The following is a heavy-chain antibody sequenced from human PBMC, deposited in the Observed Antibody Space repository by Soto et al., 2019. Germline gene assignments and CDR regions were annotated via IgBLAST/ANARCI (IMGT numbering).Heavy chain of an antibody. Sequence: QVQLVQSGAEVKKPGSSVKVSCKASGGTFSSYTISWVRQAPGQGLEWMGRIIPILGIANYAQKFQGRVTITADKSTSTAYMELSSLRSEDTAVYYCASGRRALVTDAFDIWGQGTMVIVSS. J-gene: IGHJ3*02. CDR1: GGTFSSYT. CDR3: ASGRRALVTDAFDI. CDR2: IIPILGIA. V-gene: IGHV1-69*02. D-gene: IGHD1-1*01.